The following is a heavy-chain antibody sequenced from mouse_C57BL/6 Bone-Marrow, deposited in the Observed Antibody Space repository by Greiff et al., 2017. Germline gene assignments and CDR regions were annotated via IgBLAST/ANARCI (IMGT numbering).Heavy chain of an antibody. J-gene: IGHJ1*03. D-gene: IGHD2-3*01. CDR2: ISNGGGST. V-gene: IGHV5-12*01. Sequence: VKLVESGGGLVQPGGSLKLSCAASGFTFSDYYMYWVRQTPEKRLEWVAYISNGGGSTYYPDTVKGRFTISRDNAKNTLYLQMSRLKSEDTAMYYCTRHRRLLRYFDVWGTGTTVTVSS. CDR3: TRHRRLLRYFDV. CDR1: GFTFSDYY.